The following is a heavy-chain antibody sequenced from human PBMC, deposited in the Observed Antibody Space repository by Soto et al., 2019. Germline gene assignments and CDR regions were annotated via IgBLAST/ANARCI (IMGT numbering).Heavy chain of an antibody. CDR3: AREFGLGAVGTVAFAY. V-gene: IGHV3-23*01. J-gene: IGHJ4*02. Sequence: GGSLRLSCAASRFTFRSYHMSWVRQPQGTGLEWVSAISSGGNTYYADSGKHRFTIFRDNSNNMMYLQFTSLRADDTAVYYSAREFGLGAVGTVAFAYGGQGP. CDR2: ISSGGNT. CDR1: RFTFRSYH. D-gene: IGHD6-13*01.